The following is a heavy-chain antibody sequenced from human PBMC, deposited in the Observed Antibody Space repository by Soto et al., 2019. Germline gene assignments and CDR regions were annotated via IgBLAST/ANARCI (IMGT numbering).Heavy chain of an antibody. CDR1: GYTFSDYY. V-gene: IGHV1-2*02. CDR2: INPNVGGT. Sequence: QVQLVQSRAEVKKPGASVYVSCKASGYTFSDYYVHWVRHAPGQGLEWMGWINPNVGGTNYARKFQGRVTMTRDTSISTVYMKLTRLSPDDTAIYYCARGGREVPRIPYDTWGQGTRVTVSS. J-gene: IGHJ5*02. CDR3: ARGGREVPRIPYDT. D-gene: IGHD3-16*01.